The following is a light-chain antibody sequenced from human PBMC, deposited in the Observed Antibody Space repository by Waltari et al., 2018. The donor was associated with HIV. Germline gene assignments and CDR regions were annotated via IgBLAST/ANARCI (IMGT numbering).Light chain of an antibody. CDR3: SSYTSSRTVV. CDR2: DLS. CDR1: TSDFGRYNY. V-gene: IGLV2-14*03. J-gene: IGLJ2*01. Sequence: QSALTQPASVSGSPGQAITLSCTGATSDFGRYNYVSWYQHHPGKAPKLIIYDLSNRPSWVSNRCSGSKSVTTASLTSSGLQADDEADYNCSSYTSSRTVVFGGGTKLTVL.